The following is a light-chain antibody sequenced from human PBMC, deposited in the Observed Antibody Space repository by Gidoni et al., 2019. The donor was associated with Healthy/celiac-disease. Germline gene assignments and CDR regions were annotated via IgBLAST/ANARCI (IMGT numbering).Light chain of an antibody. V-gene: IGKV1-39*01. Sequence: DIQMTQSPSSLSASVGDRVTITCRASQSISSYLNWYQQKPGKAPKLLIYAASSLQSGVPSRFSGSGSGTDFTLTFSSLQPEDFATYYCQQSYSTPLTFXXXTKLEIK. CDR2: AAS. CDR3: QQSYSTPLT. J-gene: IGKJ2*01. CDR1: QSISSY.